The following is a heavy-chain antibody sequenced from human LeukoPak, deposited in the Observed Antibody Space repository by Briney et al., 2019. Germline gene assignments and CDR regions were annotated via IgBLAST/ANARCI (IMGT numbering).Heavy chain of an antibody. Sequence: PGRSLRLSCSASGFIFSSYGMSWVRQAPGKGLEWVSGLSASDGSAYYADSVKGRFTISRDNSKNTLYLQMNSLRAEHTALYYCAKNIGGYDYWGQGTLVTVSS. J-gene: IGHJ4*02. V-gene: IGHV3-23*01. CDR1: GFIFSSYG. CDR2: LSASDGSA. CDR3: AKNIGGYDY. D-gene: IGHD5-12*01.